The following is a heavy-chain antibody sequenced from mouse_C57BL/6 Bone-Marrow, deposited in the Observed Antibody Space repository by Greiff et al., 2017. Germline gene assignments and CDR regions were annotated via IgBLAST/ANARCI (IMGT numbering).Heavy chain of an antibody. D-gene: IGHD2-4*01. J-gene: IGHJ4*01. CDR1: GFTFSSYG. CDR2: ISSGGSYT. V-gene: IGHV5-6*01. Sequence: EVQLQQSGGDLVKPGGSLKLSCAASGFTFSSYGMSWVRQTPDKRLEWVATISSGGSYTYYPDSVKGRFTISRDNAKNTLYLQMSSLKSEDTAMYYCARHADYLYAMDYWGQGTSVTVSS. CDR3: ARHADYLYAMDY.